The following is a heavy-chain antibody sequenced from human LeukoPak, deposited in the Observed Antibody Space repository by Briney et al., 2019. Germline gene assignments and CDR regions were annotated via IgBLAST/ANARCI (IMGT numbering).Heavy chain of an antibody. CDR2: IDPSAGST. V-gene: IGHV1-46*01. CDR3: ARVWKYSSSSYAFDI. Sequence: ASVKVSCKASGYTFTNYYMHWVRQAPGQGLEWMGVIDPSAGSTTYAQKFQGRVTMTRDTATSTVYMELSSLRSDDTAVYYCARVWKYSSSSYAFDIWGQGTMVTVSS. J-gene: IGHJ3*02. CDR1: GYTFTNYY. D-gene: IGHD6-6*01.